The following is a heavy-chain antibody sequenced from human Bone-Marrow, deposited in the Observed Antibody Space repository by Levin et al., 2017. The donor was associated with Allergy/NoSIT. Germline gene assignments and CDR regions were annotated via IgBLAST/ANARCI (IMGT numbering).Heavy chain of an antibody. CDR1: GFTFSNYW. Sequence: ETLSLTCAASGFTFSNYWMSWVRQAPGKGLEWVAKIKLDGSEKYYVDSVKGRFTISRDNAKNSLYLQMNSLRAEDTAAYFCARGQYQLLWGQGTLVTVSS. J-gene: IGHJ4*02. D-gene: IGHD2-2*01. CDR2: IKLDGSEK. CDR3: ARGQYQLL. V-gene: IGHV3-7*04.